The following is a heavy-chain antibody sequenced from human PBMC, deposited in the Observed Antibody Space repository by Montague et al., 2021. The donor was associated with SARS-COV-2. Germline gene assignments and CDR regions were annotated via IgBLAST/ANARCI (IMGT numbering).Heavy chain of an antibody. CDR2: ISYDGSNK. J-gene: IGHJ4*02. CDR3: AREEQLLSGFDY. V-gene: IGHV3-30-3*01. Sequence: SLRLSCAASGFTFSSYAMHWVRQAPGKGLEWVAVISYDGSNKYYADSVKGRFTISRDNSKNTLYLQMNSLRAEDTAVYYCAREEQLLSGFDYWGQGTLVTVSS. D-gene: IGHD2/OR15-2a*01. CDR1: GFTFSSYA.